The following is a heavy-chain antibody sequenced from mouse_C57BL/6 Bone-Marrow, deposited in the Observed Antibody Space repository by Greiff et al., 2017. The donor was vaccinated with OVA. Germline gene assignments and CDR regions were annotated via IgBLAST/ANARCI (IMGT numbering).Heavy chain of an antibody. Sequence: VKVVESGAELVRPGASVTLSCKASGYTFTDYEMHWVKQTPVHGLEWIGAIDPETGGTAYNQKFKGKAILTADKSSSTAYMELRSLTSEDSAVYYCTRTYYGGYYFDYWGQGTTLTVSS. CDR1: GYTFTDYE. V-gene: IGHV1-15*01. D-gene: IGHD2-10*01. CDR2: IDPETGGT. J-gene: IGHJ2*01. CDR3: TRTYYGGYYFDY.